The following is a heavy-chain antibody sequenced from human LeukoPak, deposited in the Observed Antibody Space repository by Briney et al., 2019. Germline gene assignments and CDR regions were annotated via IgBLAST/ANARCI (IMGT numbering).Heavy chain of an antibody. Sequence: SETLSLTCAVYGGSFSGYYWSWIRQPPGKGLEWIGEITHNGSTSYNPSLKGRVTISVDTSTNQFSLQLSSVTAADTAVYYCRRVAHSSSWYFFDSWGQGTLVTVSS. CDR2: ITHNGST. CDR1: GGSFSGYY. V-gene: IGHV4-34*01. CDR3: RRVAHSSSWYFFDS. J-gene: IGHJ4*02. D-gene: IGHD6-13*01.